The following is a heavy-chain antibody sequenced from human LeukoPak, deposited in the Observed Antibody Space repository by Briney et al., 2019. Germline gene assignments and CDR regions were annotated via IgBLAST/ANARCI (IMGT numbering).Heavy chain of an antibody. D-gene: IGHD3-10*01. CDR2: ISISGSTI. Sequence: KSGGSLRLSCAASGFTFSDYYMSWIRQAPGKGLEWVSYISISGSTIYYADSVKGRFTISRDNAKNSLYLQMNSLRAEDTAVYYCARDPGGYDYDSGNYGSFFDYWGQGTLVTVSS. J-gene: IGHJ4*02. CDR3: ARDPGGYDYDSGNYGSFFDY. V-gene: IGHV3-11*04. CDR1: GFTFSDYY.